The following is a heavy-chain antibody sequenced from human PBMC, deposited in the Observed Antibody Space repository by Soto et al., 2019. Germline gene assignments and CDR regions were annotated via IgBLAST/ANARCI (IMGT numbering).Heavy chain of an antibody. CDR2: IYYSGST. Sequence: QLQLQESGPGLVKPSETLSLTCTVSGGSISSSSYYWGWIRQPPGKGLEWIGSIYYSGSTYYNPSLKSRVTISVDTSKNQFSLKLSSVTAADTAVYYCARHGVVPAAIWGWGQGTLVTVSS. D-gene: IGHD2-2*01. J-gene: IGHJ4*02. CDR3: ARHGVVPAAIWG. CDR1: GGSISSSSYY. V-gene: IGHV4-39*01.